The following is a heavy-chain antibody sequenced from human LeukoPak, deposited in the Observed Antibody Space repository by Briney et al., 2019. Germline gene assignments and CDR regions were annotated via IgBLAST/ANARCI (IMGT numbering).Heavy chain of an antibody. CDR3: ARGSYFYDSSGYDYYFDY. CDR2: IYYSGST. CDR1: GGSISSYY. V-gene: IGHV4-59*01. J-gene: IGHJ4*02. D-gene: IGHD3-22*01. Sequence: SETLSLTCTVSGGSISSYYWSWIRQPPGKGLEWIGYIYYSGSTNYNPSLKSRATISVDTSKNQFSLNLSSVTAADTAVYYCARGSYFYDSSGYDYYFDYWGQGTPVSVSS.